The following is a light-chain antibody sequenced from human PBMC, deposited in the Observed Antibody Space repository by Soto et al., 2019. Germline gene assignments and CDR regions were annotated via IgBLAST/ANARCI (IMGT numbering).Light chain of an antibody. J-gene: IGKJ5*01. CDR1: QSVSSSY. CDR2: DAS. V-gene: IGKV3D-20*01. CDR3: QQYGNSPIT. Sequence: EIVLTQSPGTLSLSPGERATRSCRASQSVSSSYLAWYQQKPALAPRLLIYDASSRATGIPDRFSGSGSGTDFTLTISRLEPEDFAVYYCQQYGNSPITFGQGTRLEIK.